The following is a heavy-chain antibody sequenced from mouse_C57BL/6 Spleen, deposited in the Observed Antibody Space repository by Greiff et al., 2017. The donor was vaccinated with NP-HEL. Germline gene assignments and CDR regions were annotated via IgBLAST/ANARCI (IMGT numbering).Heavy chain of an antibody. CDR1: GYTFTSYW. CDR2: IYPSDSET. Sequence: QVQLKQPGAELVRPGSSVKLSCKASGYTFTSYWMDWVKQRPGQGLEWIGNIYPSDSETHYNQKFKDKATLTVDKSSSTAYMQLSSLTSEDSAVYYCARDYYGSDESDWGQGTTLTVSS. V-gene: IGHV1-61*01. D-gene: IGHD1-1*01. CDR3: ARDYYGSDESD. J-gene: IGHJ2*01.